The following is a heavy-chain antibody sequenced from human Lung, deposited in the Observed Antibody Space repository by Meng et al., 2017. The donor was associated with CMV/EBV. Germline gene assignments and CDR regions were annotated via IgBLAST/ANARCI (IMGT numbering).Heavy chain of an antibody. Sequence: ASXXVSXKASGYTFTGYYMHWVRQAPGQGLEWMGWINPNSGGTNYAQKFQGRVTMTRDTSISTAYMELSRLGTDDTAVYYCSSPSQGSGSYSHHLDYYYYVGMDVWXQGTTVTVSS. CDR2: INPNSGGT. V-gene: IGHV1-2*02. J-gene: IGHJ6*02. CDR3: SSPSQGSGSYSHHLDYYYYVGMDV. CDR1: GYTFTGYY. D-gene: IGHD3-10*01.